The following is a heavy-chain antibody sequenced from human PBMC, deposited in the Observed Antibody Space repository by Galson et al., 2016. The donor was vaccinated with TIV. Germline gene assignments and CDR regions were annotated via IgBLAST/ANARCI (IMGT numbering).Heavy chain of an antibody. CDR1: GYTLTEVA. J-gene: IGHJ4*02. V-gene: IGHV1-24*01. CDR2: FDPEDGKT. CDR3: ATDFFTQYFDTSGYSPLGF. D-gene: IGHD3-22*01. Sequence: SVKVSCKVSGYTLTEVAMYWVRQAPGKGLEWMGGFDPEDGKTIYAQRFQGRVTMTEDTSTDTAYMELSSLRSEDTAVYYFATDFFTQYFDTSGYSPLGFLGQGTL.